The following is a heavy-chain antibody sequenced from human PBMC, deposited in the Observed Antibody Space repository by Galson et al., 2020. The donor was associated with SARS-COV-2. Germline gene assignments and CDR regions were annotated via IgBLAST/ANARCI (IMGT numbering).Heavy chain of an antibody. D-gene: IGHD3-16*01. CDR2: INPNNGGT. J-gene: IGHJ4*02. CDR1: GYSFTGYY. CDR3: VRQTSDDYLTN. V-gene: IGHV1-2*02. Sequence: GESLKISCKASGYSFTGYYIHWVRQAPGQGLKWMGWINPNNGGTKNTQKFQGRVTMARDTTITTAYMEVSSLTSDDTAVYFCVRQTSDDYLTNWGQGTLVAVTS.